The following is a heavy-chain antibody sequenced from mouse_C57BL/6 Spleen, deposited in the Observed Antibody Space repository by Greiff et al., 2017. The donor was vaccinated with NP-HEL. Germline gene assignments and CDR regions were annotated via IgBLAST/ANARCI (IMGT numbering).Heavy chain of an antibody. CDR3: ARGRLITTVDYFDD. CDR1: GYAFSSSW. CDR2: IYPGDGDT. J-gene: IGHJ2*01. D-gene: IGHD1-1*01. Sequence: VQLQQSGPELVKPGASVKISCKASGYAFSSSWMNWVKQRPGKGLEWIGRIYPGDGDTNYNGKFKGKATLTADKSSSTAYMQLSSLTSEDSAVYFCARGRLITTVDYFDDWGQGTTLTVSS. V-gene: IGHV1-82*01.